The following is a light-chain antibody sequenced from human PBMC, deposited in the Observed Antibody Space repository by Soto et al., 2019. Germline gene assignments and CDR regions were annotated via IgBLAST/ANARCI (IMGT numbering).Light chain of an antibody. CDR2: DNN. V-gene: IGLV1-51*01. J-gene: IGLJ2*01. Sequence: QSVLTQPPSVSAAPGQKVIISCSGSSSNIGNNYVSWYQHLPRTAPKLLIYDNNRRPSGIPDRFSGSKSGTSATLGITGLQTGDGADYYCASWNNRLRVVVFGGGTKLNVL. CDR3: ASWNNRLRVVV. CDR1: SSNIGNNY.